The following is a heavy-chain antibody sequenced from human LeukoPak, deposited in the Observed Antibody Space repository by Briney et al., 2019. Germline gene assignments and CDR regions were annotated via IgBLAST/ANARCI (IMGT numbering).Heavy chain of an antibody. CDR1: GFTVSSTD. CDR3: ARDSSSFPNYFDF. J-gene: IGHJ4*02. CDR2: IYNSGTT. V-gene: IGHV3-53*01. D-gene: IGHD3-10*01. Sequence: HPAGSLRLSCAASGFTVSSTDMSWVRQAPGQGLEWVSLIYNSGTTFYADSVQGRFTISRDNSKNTLYLQMNSLRAEDTAIYYCARDSSSFPNYFDFWGQGTLVTVSS.